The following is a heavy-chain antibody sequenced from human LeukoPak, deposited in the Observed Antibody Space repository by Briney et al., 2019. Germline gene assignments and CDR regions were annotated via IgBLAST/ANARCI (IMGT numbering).Heavy chain of an antibody. J-gene: IGHJ4*02. CDR1: GFTFSTYA. Sequence: GGSLRLSCSASGFTFSTYAMHWVRQAPGKGLEYVSSVSSNVYSTHYADSVKGRCAISRDNSKNTLYLQMSSLRTEDTAGYYCVKDSKRSAWYAPPIFAYWGQGTLVPVSS. V-gene: IGHV3-64D*09. CDR2: VSSNVYST. CDR3: VKDSKRSAWYAPPIFAY. D-gene: IGHD6-13*01.